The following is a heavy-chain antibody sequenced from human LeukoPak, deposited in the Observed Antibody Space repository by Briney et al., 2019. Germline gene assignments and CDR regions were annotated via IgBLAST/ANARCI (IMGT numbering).Heavy chain of an antibody. D-gene: IGHD3-22*01. V-gene: IGHV4-59*08. CDR3: ARLENYYDSSGFFYYFDY. Sequence: PSETLSLTCTVSGGSISSYYWSWIRQPPGKGLEWIGYINYSGSTNYNPSLKSRVTISVDTSKNQFSLKLSSVTAADTAVYYCARLENYYDSSGFFYYFDYWGQGTLVTVSS. CDR2: INYSGST. J-gene: IGHJ4*02. CDR1: GGSISSYY.